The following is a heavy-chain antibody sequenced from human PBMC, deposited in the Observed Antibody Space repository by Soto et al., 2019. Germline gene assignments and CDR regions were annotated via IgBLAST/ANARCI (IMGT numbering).Heavy chain of an antibody. CDR2: IKQDGSEK. Sequence: EVQLVESGGGLVKPGGSLRLSCAASGFTFRSYWMSWVRQAPGKGLEGVDNIKQDGSEKYYENSVKGRFTISRDNANNSLILQLNSLRAEDTAVYDCARVRLDPRRYYGMDVWCQRITVTVCS. D-gene: IGHD6-19*01. V-gene: IGHV3-7*04. CDR1: GFTFRSYW. J-gene: IGHJ6*02. CDR3: ARVRLDPRRYYGMDV.